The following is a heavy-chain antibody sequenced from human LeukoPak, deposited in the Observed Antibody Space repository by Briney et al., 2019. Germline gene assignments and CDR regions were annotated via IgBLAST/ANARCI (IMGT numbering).Heavy chain of an antibody. D-gene: IGHD3-16*02. CDR3: ARRRYDYVWGSYRPFDY. CDR2: IYHSGST. Sequence: SETLSLACAVSGYSISSGYYWGWIRQPPGKGLEWIGSIYHSGSTYYNPSLKSRVTISVDTSKNQFSLKLSSVTAADTAVYYCARRRYDYVWGSYRPFDYWGQGTLVTVSS. V-gene: IGHV4-38-2*01. J-gene: IGHJ4*02. CDR1: GYSISSGYY.